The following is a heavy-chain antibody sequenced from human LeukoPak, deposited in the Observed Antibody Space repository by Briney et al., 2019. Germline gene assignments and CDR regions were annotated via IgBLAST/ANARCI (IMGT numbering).Heavy chain of an antibody. V-gene: IGHV4-59*01. CDR1: GGSISTYY. Sequence: SETLSLTCTVSGGSISTYYWSWIRQPPGKGLELIGYIYYSGSANYNPSLKSRVTISVDTSKNQFSLKLSSVTAADTAVYYCARGNSNYGSGSYLRYYYYYMDVWGKGTTVTISS. CDR2: IYYSGSA. D-gene: IGHD3-10*01. CDR3: ARGNSNYGSGSYLRYYYYYMDV. J-gene: IGHJ6*03.